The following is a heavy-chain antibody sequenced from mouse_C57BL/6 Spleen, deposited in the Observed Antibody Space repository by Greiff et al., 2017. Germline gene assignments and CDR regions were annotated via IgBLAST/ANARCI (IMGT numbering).Heavy chain of an antibody. D-gene: IGHD1-1*01. CDR1: GYSFTGYF. V-gene: IGHV1-20*01. CDR2: INPYNGDT. CDR3: ARDHYYGSSYLLDY. Sequence: EVQLQQSGPELVKPGDSVKISCKASGYSFTGYFMNWVMQSHGKSLEWIGRINPYNGDTYYNQKFKGKATLTVDKSSSTAHMELRSLTSEDSAVYYWARDHYYGSSYLLDYWGQGTTLTVSS. J-gene: IGHJ2*01.